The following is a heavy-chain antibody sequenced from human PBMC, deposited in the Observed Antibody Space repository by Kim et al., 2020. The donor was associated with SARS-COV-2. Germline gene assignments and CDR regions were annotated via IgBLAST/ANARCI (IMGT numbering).Heavy chain of an antibody. V-gene: IGHV4-61*02. CDR2: IYTSGST. Sequence: SETLSLTCTVSGGSISSGSYYWSWIRQPAGKGLEWIGRIYTSGSTNYNPSLKSRVTISVDTSKNQFSLKLSSVTAADTAVYYCARDVSELLWFGDPYWYFDLWGRGTLVTVSS. J-gene: IGHJ2*01. CDR1: GGSISSGSYY. CDR3: ARDVSELLWFGDPYWYFDL. D-gene: IGHD3-10*01.